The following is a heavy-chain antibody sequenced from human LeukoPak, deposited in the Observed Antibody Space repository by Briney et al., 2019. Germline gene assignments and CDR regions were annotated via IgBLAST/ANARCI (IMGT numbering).Heavy chain of an antibody. V-gene: IGHV5-51*01. J-gene: IGHJ4*02. CDR3: ARRPYSSSWYYDY. Sequence: GESLKISCKGSGYSFPNYWIGWVRQMPGKGLEWMGIIYPGDSDTRYSPSFQGQVTISADKSISTAYLQWSSLKASDTAMYYCARRPYSSSWYYDYWGQGTLVTVSS. CDR2: IYPGDSDT. CDR1: GYSFPNYW. D-gene: IGHD6-13*01.